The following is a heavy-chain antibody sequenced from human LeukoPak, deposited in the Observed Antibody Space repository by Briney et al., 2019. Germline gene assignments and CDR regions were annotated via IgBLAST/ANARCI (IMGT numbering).Heavy chain of an antibody. CDR1: GSTFSSYA. J-gene: IGHJ3*02. Sequence: GSLSLSCAASGSTFSSYAMSWVRQAPGKGLEWVSAISGSGGSTYYADSVKGRFTISRDNSKNTLYLQMNSLRAEDTAVYYCAKDGIVVASLIWGQGTMVTVSS. V-gene: IGHV3-23*01. CDR3: AKDGIVVASLI. CDR2: ISGSGGST. D-gene: IGHD3-22*01.